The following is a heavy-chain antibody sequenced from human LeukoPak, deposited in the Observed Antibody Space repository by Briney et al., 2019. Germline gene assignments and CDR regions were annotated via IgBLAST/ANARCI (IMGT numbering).Heavy chain of an antibody. CDR1: GFIFSTYG. Sequence: QPGRSLRLSCAASGFIFSTYGMHWVRQAPGKGLEWVAVIWYDGSNKRYADSVKGRFTISRDNSKNTLYLQMNSLRAEDTAVYYCAKGYHYESSGYFDYWGQGTLVTVSS. D-gene: IGHD3-22*01. CDR2: IWYDGSNK. J-gene: IGHJ4*02. V-gene: IGHV3-33*06. CDR3: AKGYHYESSGYFDY.